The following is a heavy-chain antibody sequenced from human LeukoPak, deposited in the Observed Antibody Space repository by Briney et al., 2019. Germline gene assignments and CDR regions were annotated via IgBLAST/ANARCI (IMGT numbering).Heavy chain of an antibody. V-gene: IGHV4-61*02. J-gene: IGHJ2*01. CDR2: IYTGGST. CDR3: ARDPPPAWTLATFSSHWYFDL. D-gene: IGHD5-24*01. CDR1: GGSIISRNYY. Sequence: SQTLSLTCTVSGGSIISRNYYWSWVRQPAGKGLVWIGRIYTGGSTSYNPSLKSRVTISIDTSKTQFSLRLRSVTAADTAIYYCARDPPPAWTLATFSSHWYFDLWGRGTLVTVSS.